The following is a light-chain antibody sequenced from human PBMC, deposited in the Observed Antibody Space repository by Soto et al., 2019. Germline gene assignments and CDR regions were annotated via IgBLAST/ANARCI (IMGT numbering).Light chain of an antibody. J-gene: IGLJ2*01. CDR2: HVS. CDR3: SSYKSGGSVI. V-gene: IGLV2-14*01. CDR1: TSDVGDYNY. Sequence: QSVLTQPASVSGSPGQSITISCTATTSDVGDYNYVSWYQQYPGKAPKPIIYHVSNRPSGVSNRFSGSKSGDTASLTISGLQAEDEADYYCSSYKSGGSVIFGGGTKLTVL.